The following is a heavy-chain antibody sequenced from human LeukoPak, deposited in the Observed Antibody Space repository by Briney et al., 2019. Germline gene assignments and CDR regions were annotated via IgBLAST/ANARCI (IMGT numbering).Heavy chain of an antibody. J-gene: IGHJ4*02. CDR3: ARGGFDF. CDR2: SRT. Sequence: SRTSYAASVKGRFTISRDNAKNTLYLQVNSLRDEDTAVYYCARGGFDFWGQGTLVTVSS. V-gene: IGHV3-74*01.